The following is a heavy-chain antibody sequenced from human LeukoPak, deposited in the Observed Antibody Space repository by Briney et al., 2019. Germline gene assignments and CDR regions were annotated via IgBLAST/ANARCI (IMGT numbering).Heavy chain of an antibody. Sequence: QSGGSLRLSCAASGFTFSNFAIHWVRQAPGKGLEWVAVILYDGRKKYYGDSVEGRFTISRDNSKNTVYMEINSLRAEDTAVYYCAKDLMKTGYCSGASCYGRADWGQGTLVTVSS. CDR2: ILYDGRKK. V-gene: IGHV3-30*18. J-gene: IGHJ4*02. CDR1: GFTFSNFA. D-gene: IGHD2-15*01. CDR3: AKDLMKTGYCSGASCYGRAD.